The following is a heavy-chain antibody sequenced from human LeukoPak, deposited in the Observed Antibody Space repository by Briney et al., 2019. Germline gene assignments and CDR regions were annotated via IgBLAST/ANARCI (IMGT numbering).Heavy chain of an antibody. V-gene: IGHV3-30*01. J-gene: IGHJ6*03. CDR2: MSYDGSNK. CDR3: ARAEYYDFWSGYSYYMDV. D-gene: IGHD3-3*01. CDR1: GFTFSSYA. Sequence: GGSLRLSCAASGFTFSSYAMHWVRQAPGKGLEWVAVMSYDGSNKYYADTVKGRFTISRDNSKNTLYLQMNSLRAEDTAVYYCARAEYYDFWSGYSYYMDVWGKGTTVTVSS.